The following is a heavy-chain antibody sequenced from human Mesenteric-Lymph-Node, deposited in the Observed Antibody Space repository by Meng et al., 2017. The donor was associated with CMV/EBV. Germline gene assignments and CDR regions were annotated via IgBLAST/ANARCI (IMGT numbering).Heavy chain of an antibody. J-gene: IGHJ4*02. CDR3: ARAIFGVVIKN. V-gene: IGHV4-59*01. D-gene: IGHD3-3*01. Sequence: SETLSLTCTVSGGSISSYYWSWIRQPPGKGLEWIGYIYYSGSTNYNPSLKSRVTISVDTSKNQFSLKLSSVTAADTAVYYCARAIFGVVIKNWGQGTLVTVSS. CDR1: GGSISSYY. CDR2: IYYSGST.